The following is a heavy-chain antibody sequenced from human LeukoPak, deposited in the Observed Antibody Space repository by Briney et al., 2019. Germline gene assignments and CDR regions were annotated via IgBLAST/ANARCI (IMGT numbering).Heavy chain of an antibody. CDR2: IKQDGSER. V-gene: IGHV3-7*01. CDR1: GFTFSNAW. CDR3: ARDKVAGSMAGSNFDY. Sequence: PGGSLRLSCAASGFTFSNAWMSWVRQVPGKGLEWVANIKQDGSERNYVDSVKGRFTISRDNAKNSLYLQMNSLRVEDTAVYYCARDKVAGSMAGSNFDYWGQGTLVTVSS. J-gene: IGHJ4*02. D-gene: IGHD6-19*01.